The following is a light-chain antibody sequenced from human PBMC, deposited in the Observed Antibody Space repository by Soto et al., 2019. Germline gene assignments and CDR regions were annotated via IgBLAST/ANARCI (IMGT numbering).Light chain of an antibody. J-gene: IGKJ4*01. CDR2: GAT. Sequence: EIVMTQSPATLSVSPGDRVDLSCRASQSVNSDLAWYHQKPGPAQRLLIYGATTRATGIQARFSGSGSGTEFSLTLISLQSEDFALYYCKQSKKGTPLTFGGGTKVEIK. CDR3: KQSKKGTPLT. V-gene: IGKV3-15*01. CDR1: QSVNSD.